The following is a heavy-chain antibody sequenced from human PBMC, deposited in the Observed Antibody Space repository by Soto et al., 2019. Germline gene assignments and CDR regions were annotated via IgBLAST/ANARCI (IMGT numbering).Heavy chain of an antibody. CDR3: VKEGTVGVEGFDF. CDR1: GFTFSNHA. J-gene: IGHJ4*02. Sequence: EVRLLESGGGLAQPGGSLRLSCAASGFTFSNHAMHWVRQAPGEGLEGVSGFRGNFVSTTYADSVKGRFTISRDNSKNTLFLQMNSLRAEDTAIYYCVKEGTVGVEGFDFWGQGTLVTVSS. CDR2: FRGNFVST. D-gene: IGHD1-26*01. V-gene: IGHV3-23*01.